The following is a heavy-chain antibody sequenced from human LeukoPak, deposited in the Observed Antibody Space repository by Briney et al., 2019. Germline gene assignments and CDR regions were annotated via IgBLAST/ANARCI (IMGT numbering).Heavy chain of an antibody. CDR3: ARDLYGDYVVRDYGMDV. J-gene: IGHJ6*02. CDR2: IYYSGST. D-gene: IGHD4-17*01. V-gene: IGHV4-59*01. CDR1: GGSISSYY. Sequence: PSETLSLTCTVSGGSISSYYWSWIRQPPGKGLEWIGYIYYSGSTNYNPSLKSRVTISVDTSKNQFSLKLSSVTAADTAVYYCARDLYGDYVVRDYGMDVWGQGTTVTVSS.